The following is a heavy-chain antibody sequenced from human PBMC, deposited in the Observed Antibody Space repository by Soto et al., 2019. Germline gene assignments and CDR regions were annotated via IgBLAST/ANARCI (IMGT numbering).Heavy chain of an antibody. CDR1: GFTFSSYA. CDR2: ISYDGSNK. V-gene: IGHV3-30-3*01. Sequence: GGSLRLSCAASGFTFSSYAMHWVRQAPGKGLEWVAVISYDGSNKYYADSVKGRFTISRDNSKNTLYLQMNSLRAEDTAVYYCARSRGRITIFGVVPPTSLFDYWGQGTLVTVSS. D-gene: IGHD3-3*01. CDR3: ARSRGRITIFGVVPPTSLFDY. J-gene: IGHJ4*02.